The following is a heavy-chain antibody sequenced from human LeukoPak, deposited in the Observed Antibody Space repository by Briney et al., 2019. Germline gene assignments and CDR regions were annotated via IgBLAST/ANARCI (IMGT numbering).Heavy chain of an antibody. D-gene: IGHD3-3*01. CDR1: GGSISSYY. Sequence: SETLSLTFTVSGGSISSYYWSWIRQPPGKGLEWIGYIYYSGSTNYNPSLKSRVTISVDTSKNQFSLKLSSVTAADTAVYYCARDQRFSWSPNYYYYGMDVWGQGTTVTVSS. CDR3: ARDQRFSWSPNYYYYGMDV. CDR2: IYYSGST. V-gene: IGHV4-59*01. J-gene: IGHJ6*02.